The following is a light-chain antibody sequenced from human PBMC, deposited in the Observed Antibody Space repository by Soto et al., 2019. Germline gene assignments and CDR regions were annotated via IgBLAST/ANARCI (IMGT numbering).Light chain of an antibody. J-gene: IGKJ4*01. V-gene: IGKV3-15*01. CDR2: GIF. Sequence: EIVMTQSPATVSVSPGKRATLSCRASQSVNNYLAWYQQKPAQAPRLLAYGIFSRATGVPARFSGSRSGTEFNLTISSLQSEDSAVYYCQQHHKWPLTFGGGTMVEIK. CDR1: QSVNNY. CDR3: QQHHKWPLT.